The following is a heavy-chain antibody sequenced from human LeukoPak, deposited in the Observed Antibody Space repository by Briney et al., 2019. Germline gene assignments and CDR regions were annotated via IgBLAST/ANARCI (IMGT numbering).Heavy chain of an antibody. J-gene: IGHJ4*02. CDR3: ARGGYGDRIDY. Sequence: GASVKVSCKASGYTFIRYNMHWVRQAPGQGLEWMGIINPSGGSTSYAQKFQGRVTMTRDTSTSTVYMELSRLRSEDTAVYYCARGGYGDRIDYWGQGTLVSVSS. D-gene: IGHD4-17*01. CDR2: INPSGGST. V-gene: IGHV1-46*01. CDR1: GYTFIRYN.